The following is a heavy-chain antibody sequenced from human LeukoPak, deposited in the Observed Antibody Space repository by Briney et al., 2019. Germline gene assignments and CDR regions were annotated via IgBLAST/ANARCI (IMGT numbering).Heavy chain of an antibody. CDR3: ARQALAYSSSCFDY. D-gene: IGHD6-13*01. CDR1: GGSISSSSYY. J-gene: IGHJ4*02. V-gene: IGHV4-39*01. Sequence: SETLSLTCTVSGGSISSSSYYWGWIRQPPGKGLEWIGSIYYSGSTNYNPSLKSRVTISVDTSKNQFSLKLASVTAADTAVYYCARQALAYSSSCFDYWGQGTLVTVSS. CDR2: IYYSGST.